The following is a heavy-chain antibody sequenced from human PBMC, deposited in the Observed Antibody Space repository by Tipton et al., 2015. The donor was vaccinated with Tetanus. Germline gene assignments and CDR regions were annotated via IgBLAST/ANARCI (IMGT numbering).Heavy chain of an antibody. CDR2: ILPIFGTT. Sequence: QMVQSGAEVKKPGSSVKVSCKASGGTFTSYAFSWVRQAPGQGLEWMGTILPIFGTTNSAQKFQGRVTITANKSTRTVYMELSSLRSGDTAIYYCARDYDGSEPYDYWGQGTLVTVSS. D-gene: IGHD3-10*01. J-gene: IGHJ4*01. CDR3: ARDYDGSEPYDY. CDR1: GGTFTSYA. V-gene: IGHV1-69*06.